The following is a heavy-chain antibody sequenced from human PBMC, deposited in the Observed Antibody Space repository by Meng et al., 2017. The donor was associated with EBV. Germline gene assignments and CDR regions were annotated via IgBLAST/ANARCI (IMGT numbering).Heavy chain of an antibody. D-gene: IGHD1-1*01. Sequence: VQVVLCGSGWKRPGASVKVSCKAYGYTFRNYAINWMRQVPGQGREWMGWINTYSGKASFAQGFTGRFVFSLDTPVTTAHLQISGLKTEDSAVYYCARGVEENGSHYPFDSWGQGTLVTVSS. CDR2: INTYSGKA. J-gene: IGHJ4*02. CDR1: GYTFRNYA. V-gene: IGHV7-4-1*02. CDR3: ARGVEENGSHYPFDS.